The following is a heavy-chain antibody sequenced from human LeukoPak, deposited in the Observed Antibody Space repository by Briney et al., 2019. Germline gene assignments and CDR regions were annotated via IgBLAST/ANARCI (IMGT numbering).Heavy chain of an antibody. V-gene: IGHV3-30-3*01. J-gene: IGHJ3*02. CDR3: ARQYSSGRAFDI. CDR2: ISYDGSNK. D-gene: IGHD6-19*01. Sequence: GGSLRLSCAASGFTFSSYAMHWVRQAPGKGLEWVAVISYDGSNKYYADSVKGRFTISRDNSKNTLYLQMNSLRAEDTAVYHCARQYSSGRAFDIWGQGTMVTVSS. CDR1: GFTFSSYA.